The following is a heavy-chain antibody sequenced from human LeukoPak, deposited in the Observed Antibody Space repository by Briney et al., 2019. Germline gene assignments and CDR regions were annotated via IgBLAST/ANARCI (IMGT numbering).Heavy chain of an antibody. CDR1: YYSFTSYG. CDR2: INPNSGGT. V-gene: IGHV1-2*02. Sequence: ASVKVSCKASYYSFTSYGISWVRQAPGQGLEWMGWINPNSGGTNYAQKFQGRVTMTRDTSISTAYMELSRLRSDDTAVYYCARDYHGQFDPWGQGTLVTVSS. D-gene: IGHD3-16*02. CDR3: ARDYHGQFDP. J-gene: IGHJ5*02.